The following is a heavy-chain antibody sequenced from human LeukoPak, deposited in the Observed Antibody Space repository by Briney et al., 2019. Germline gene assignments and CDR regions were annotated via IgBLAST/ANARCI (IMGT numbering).Heavy chain of an antibody. V-gene: IGHV1-2*02. Sequence: ASVKVSCTASGYTFTGYYFHWVRQAPGQRLEWMGWINPNTAGTNYAQKFLGGVTLTWDTSISTAYMELNRLTSDDTAVYYCATSAGDYRAGHYYYMGVWGKGTSVTVSS. D-gene: IGHD4-11*01. CDR1: GYTFTGYY. CDR2: INPNTAGT. CDR3: ATSAGDYRAGHYYYMGV. J-gene: IGHJ6*03.